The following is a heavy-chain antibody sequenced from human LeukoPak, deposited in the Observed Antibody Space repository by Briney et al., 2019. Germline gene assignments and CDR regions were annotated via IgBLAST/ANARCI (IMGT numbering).Heavy chain of an antibody. J-gene: IGHJ3*01. CDR2: MHPSNGDT. Sequence: ASVTVSFTASGYTFTNYDINWVRQAPGQGMEWMGWMHPSNGDTGYAQKFQGRVTMTRNTSTTTAYMELSSLRSDDTAVYYCARRVRGVVIFSRAQGSFDLWGQGTLVTVSS. V-gene: IGHV1-8*01. CDR1: GYTFTNYD. CDR3: ARRVRGVVIFSRAQGSFDL. D-gene: IGHD3-10*01.